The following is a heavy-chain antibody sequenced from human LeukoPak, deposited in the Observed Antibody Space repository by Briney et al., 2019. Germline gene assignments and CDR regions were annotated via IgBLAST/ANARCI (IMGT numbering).Heavy chain of an antibody. D-gene: IGHD5-18*01. Sequence: GGSLRLSCAATGFTFSSYDMHWVRQATGKGLEWVSAIGTAGDTYYPGSVKGRFTISRENAKNSLYLQMNSLRAEDTAVYYCARVDTAMVLDYWGQGTLVTVSS. CDR2: IGTAGDT. V-gene: IGHV3-13*01. J-gene: IGHJ4*02. CDR3: ARVDTAMVLDY. CDR1: GFTFSSYD.